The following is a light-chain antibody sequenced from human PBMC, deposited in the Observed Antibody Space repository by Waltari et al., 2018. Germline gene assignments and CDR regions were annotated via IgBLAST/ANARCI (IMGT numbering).Light chain of an antibody. Sequence: IVVTQSPDSLAVSLGERVTINCRSNQILLYDSNNRNYLAWYQQKPGQPPRPLIYWAYKRQSGVPDRFTGSGSGTDFTLTISSLQAEDVAVYYCQQYFSTPWTFGHETAVEIK. V-gene: IGKV4-1*01. J-gene: IGKJ1*01. CDR1: QILLYDSNNRNY. CDR2: WAY. CDR3: QQYFSTPWT.